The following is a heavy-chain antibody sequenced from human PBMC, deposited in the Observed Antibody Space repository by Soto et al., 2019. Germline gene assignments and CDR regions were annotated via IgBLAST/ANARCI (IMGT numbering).Heavy chain of an antibody. CDR1: GYTFTSYY. J-gene: IGHJ6*02. V-gene: IGHV1-46*01. CDR3: AREGYSSSWYGVYYYYYGMDV. D-gene: IGHD6-13*01. Sequence: ASVKVSCKASGYTFTSYYMHWVRQAPGQGLEWMGIINPSGGSTSYAQKFQGRVTMTRDTSTSTVYMELSSLRSEGTAVYYCAREGYSSSWYGVYYYYYGMDVWGQGTTVTVSS. CDR2: INPSGGST.